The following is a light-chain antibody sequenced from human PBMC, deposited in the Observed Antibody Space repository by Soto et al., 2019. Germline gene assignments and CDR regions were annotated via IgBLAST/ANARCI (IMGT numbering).Light chain of an antibody. J-gene: IGLJ3*02. CDR3: QSYDSSLSAL. CDR1: SSNIGAGYD. CDR2: GNS. Sequence: QSALTQPPSVSGAPGQRVTISCTGSSSNIGAGYDVHWYQQLPGTAPKLLIYGNSNRPSGVPDRFSGSKSGTSASLAITGLQAEEEADYYCQSYDSSLSALFGGGTKLTVL. V-gene: IGLV1-40*01.